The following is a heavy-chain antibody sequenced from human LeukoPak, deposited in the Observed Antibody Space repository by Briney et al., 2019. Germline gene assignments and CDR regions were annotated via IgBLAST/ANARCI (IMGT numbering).Heavy chain of an antibody. J-gene: IGHJ5*02. CDR3: AKGIRADGYGNGGWFDP. D-gene: IGHD4-11*01. CDR1: GFTFDDYA. CDR2: ISWNSGSI. V-gene: IGHV3-9*01. Sequence: GRSLRLSCAASGFTFDDYAMHWVRQAPGKGLEWVSGISWNSGSIGYADSVKGRFTISRDNAKNSLYLQMNSLRAEDTALYYCAKGIRADGYGNGGWFDPWGQGTLVTVSS.